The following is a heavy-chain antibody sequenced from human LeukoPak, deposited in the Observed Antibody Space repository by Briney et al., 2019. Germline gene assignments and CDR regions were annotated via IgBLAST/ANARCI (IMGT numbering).Heavy chain of an antibody. CDR2: IHHSGRS. CDR1: ADSLSSGGHY. Sequence: PSETLSLTYTVSADSLSSGGHYWAWIRQFPGKGLESIGFIHHSGRSRHNPSLKDRVAISVDTSRKQFALKLSSVTAADTAMYYCARGGNRFGGFYFDYWGQGIQVIVSS. J-gene: IGHJ4*02. V-gene: IGHV4-31*03. CDR3: ARGGNRFGGFYFDY. D-gene: IGHD3-10*01.